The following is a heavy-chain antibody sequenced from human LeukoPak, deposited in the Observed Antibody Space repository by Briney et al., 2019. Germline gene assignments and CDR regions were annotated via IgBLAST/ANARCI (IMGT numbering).Heavy chain of an antibody. Sequence: GASVKVSCEASGYTFTSYYMHWVRQAPGQGLEWMGIINPSGGSTSYAQKFQGRVTMTRDTSTSTVYMELSSLRSEDTAVYYCARDPFCSSTSCYLRPANWFDPWGQGTLVTVSS. CDR3: ARDPFCSSTSCYLRPANWFDP. J-gene: IGHJ5*02. D-gene: IGHD2-2*01. CDR2: INPSGGST. CDR1: GYTFTSYY. V-gene: IGHV1-46*01.